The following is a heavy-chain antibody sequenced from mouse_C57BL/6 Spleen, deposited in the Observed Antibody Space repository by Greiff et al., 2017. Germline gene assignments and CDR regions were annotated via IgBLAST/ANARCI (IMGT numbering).Heavy chain of an antibody. CDR3: ARRLGRNYYAMDY. CDR2: ISSGSSTI. D-gene: IGHD4-1*01. CDR1: GFTFSDYG. J-gene: IGHJ4*01. Sequence: EVKLMESGGGLVKPGGSLKLSCAASGFTFSDYGMHWVRQAPEKGLEWVAYISSGSSTIYYADTVKGRFTISRDNAKNTLFLQMTSLRSEDTAMYYCARRLGRNYYAMDYWGQGTSVTVSS. V-gene: IGHV5-17*01.